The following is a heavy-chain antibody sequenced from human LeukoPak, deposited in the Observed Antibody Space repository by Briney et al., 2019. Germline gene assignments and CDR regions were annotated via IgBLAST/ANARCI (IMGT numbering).Heavy chain of an antibody. D-gene: IGHD1-26*01. CDR1: RWTYTRHW. Sequence: GRTLTLSRPASRWTYTRHWKKWVRQTPATRLDSADNIKEDGSEKYYVDSVKCRFTISTYNAKNSLCLQMNSLRAEDTAIYYCVRSGGYWGQGTLVTVSS. CDR3: VRSGGY. V-gene: IGHV3-7*05. CDR2: IKEDGSEK. J-gene: IGHJ4*02.